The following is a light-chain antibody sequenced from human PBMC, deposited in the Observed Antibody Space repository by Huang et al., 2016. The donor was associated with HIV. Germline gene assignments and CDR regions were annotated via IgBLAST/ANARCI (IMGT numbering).Light chain of an antibody. CDR1: QSVSSN. Sequence: EIVMTQSPATLSVSPGERATLSCRASQSVSSNLAWYQQKPGQAPKLRIYGASTRATDIPARCSGSGSGTEFTLTFSSLQSEDFAVYYCQQYNDWPPTFGQGTKVEIK. CDR3: QQYNDWPPT. CDR2: GAS. V-gene: IGKV3-15*01. J-gene: IGKJ1*01.